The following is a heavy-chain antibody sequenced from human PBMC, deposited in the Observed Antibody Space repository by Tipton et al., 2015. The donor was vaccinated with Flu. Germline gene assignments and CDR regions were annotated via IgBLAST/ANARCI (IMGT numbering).Heavy chain of an antibody. CDR2: IYTTGST. CDR1: GGSISTFF. V-gene: IGHV4-4*07. Sequence: LRLSCTVSGGSISTFFWYWIRQPAGKGLEWIGRIYTTGSTNYNPSLESRVTMSVDTAKNQFSLQLSFVTAADTAVYYCARRHFSFDIWGQGTMVTVSS. J-gene: IGHJ3*02. D-gene: IGHD2/OR15-2a*01. CDR3: ARRHFSFDI.